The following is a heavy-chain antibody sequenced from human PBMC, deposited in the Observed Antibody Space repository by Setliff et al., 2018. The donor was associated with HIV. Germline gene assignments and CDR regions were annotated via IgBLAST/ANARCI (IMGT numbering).Heavy chain of an antibody. V-gene: IGHV3-30*04. D-gene: IGHD1-26*01. Sequence: GGSLRLSCAASGFTFSSYAMHWVRQAPGKGLEWVAVISYDGSNKYYADSVKGRFTISRDNSKNTLYLQMNSLRAEDTAVYYCARGRGGMVADYWGQGTLGTVS. CDR3: ARGRGGMVADY. CDR2: ISYDGSNK. J-gene: IGHJ4*02. CDR1: GFTFSSYA.